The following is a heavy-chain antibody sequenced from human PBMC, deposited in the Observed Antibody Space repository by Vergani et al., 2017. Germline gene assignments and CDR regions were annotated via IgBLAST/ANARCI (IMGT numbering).Heavy chain of an antibody. CDR2: VDPEDGET. J-gene: IGHJ6*02. D-gene: IGHD4-17*01. V-gene: IGHV1-69-2*01. CDR1: GYTFTDHY. Sequence: VQLVQSGAEVKKPGATMKISCKVSGYTFTDHYMHWVKQAPGKGLEGMGLVDPEDGETIYAEKFKGRVTIAADTSTDTAHLELSSLRSEDTAVYYCATPQTVTTGGMEVWGQGTTVIVSS. CDR3: ATPQTVTTGGMEV.